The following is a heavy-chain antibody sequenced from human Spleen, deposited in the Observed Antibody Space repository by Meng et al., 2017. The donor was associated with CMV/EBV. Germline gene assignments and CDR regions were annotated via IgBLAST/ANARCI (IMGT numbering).Heavy chain of an antibody. D-gene: IGHD6-13*01. CDR3: ARQTSGYTSSPHKFDS. CDR2: VYYSGIS. Sequence: GPICGTTYYWGWIRQPPGKGLEWIGSVYYSGISYYNPSLKSRVTISVDTSKNQFSLKLNSVTATDTAVYYCARQTSGYTSSPHKFDSWGQGTLVTVSS. V-gene: IGHV4-39*01. J-gene: IGHJ5*01. CDR1: GPICGTTYY.